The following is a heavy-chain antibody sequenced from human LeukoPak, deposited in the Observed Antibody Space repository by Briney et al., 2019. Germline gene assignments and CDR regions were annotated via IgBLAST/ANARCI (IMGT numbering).Heavy chain of an antibody. CDR1: GGSISSYY. CDR2: IYYSGST. D-gene: IGHD2-2*01. V-gene: IGHV4-59*08. J-gene: IGHJ4*02. CDR3: ARRVVPAAPTVYFDY. Sequence: PSETLSLTCTVSGGSISSYYWSWIRQPPGKGLEWIGYIYYSGSTNYNPSLKSRVTISVDTSKNQFSLKLSSVTAADTVVYYCARRVVPAAPTVYFDYWGQGTLVTVSS.